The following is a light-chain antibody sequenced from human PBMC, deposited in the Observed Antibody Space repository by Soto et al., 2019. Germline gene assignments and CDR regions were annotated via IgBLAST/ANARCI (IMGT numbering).Light chain of an antibody. V-gene: IGKV1-39*01. Sequence: DVHMTQAPFSLAASLGDRVTVPXRASQSIRADLNWYQQQPGXAPKXXXAHXSSLQSGGPSRLSGSGSGTDFTLTISSLQPEYFATYYCQQSYRSTSTFGQGTRLEIK. CDR1: QSIRAD. J-gene: IGKJ5*01. CDR3: QQSYRSTST. CDR2: HXS.